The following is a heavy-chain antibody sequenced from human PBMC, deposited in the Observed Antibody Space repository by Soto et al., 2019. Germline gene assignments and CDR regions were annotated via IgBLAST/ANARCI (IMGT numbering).Heavy chain of an antibody. Sequence: QVPLQESGPGLVKPSETLSLTCSVSGDSMSPYYWNWIRQSPREGLEWIGYIYYSGNTNYNPSLKSRVAISVDTSKNQFYLKLSSVTAADTAVYYCARGVYHYWSGYYAGSGLDVWGQGTTVTVSS. CDR3: ARGVYHYWSGYYAGSGLDV. CDR1: GDSMSPYY. V-gene: IGHV4-59*01. D-gene: IGHD3-3*01. CDR2: IYYSGNT. J-gene: IGHJ6*02.